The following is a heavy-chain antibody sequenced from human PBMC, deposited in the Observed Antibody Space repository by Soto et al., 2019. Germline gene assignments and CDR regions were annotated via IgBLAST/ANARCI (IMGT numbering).Heavy chain of an antibody. CDR1: GYTFTSYA. J-gene: IGHJ6*02. CDR2: INAGNGNT. Sequence: GASVKVSCKASGYTFTSYAMHWVRQAPGQRLEWRGWINAGNGNTKYSQKFQGRVTITRDTSASTAYMELSSLRSEDTAVYYCARASRYCSGGSCYGMDVWGQGTTVTVSS. V-gene: IGHV1-3*01. D-gene: IGHD2-15*01. CDR3: ARASRYCSGGSCYGMDV.